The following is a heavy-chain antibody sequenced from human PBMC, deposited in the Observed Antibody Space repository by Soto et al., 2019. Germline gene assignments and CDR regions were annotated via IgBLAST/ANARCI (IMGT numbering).Heavy chain of an antibody. CDR1: GYTFTNYW. CDR2: IYPGDSDT. V-gene: IGHV5-51*01. Sequence: LKISCKASGYTFTNYWIGWVRQMPGKGLEWMGFIYPGDSDTRYSPSFQGQVTISADKSITTAYLQWSSLKASDTAKYYCATHTLIGYSSGMDVWGQGTTVTVSS. CDR3: ATHTLIGYSSGMDV. J-gene: IGHJ6*02. D-gene: IGHD2-21*01.